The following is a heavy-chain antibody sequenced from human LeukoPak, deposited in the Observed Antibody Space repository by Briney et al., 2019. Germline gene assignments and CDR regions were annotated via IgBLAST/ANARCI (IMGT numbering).Heavy chain of an antibody. J-gene: IGHJ5*02. CDR2: ISGSGGST. CDR1: GFTFSSYA. D-gene: IGHD6-19*01. V-gene: IGHV3-23*01. CDR3: AKAPGPSVAGSPWFDP. Sequence: PGGSLRLSCAASGFTFSSYAMSWVRQAPGKGLEWVSAISGSGGSTYYADSVKGRFTISRDNSKNTLYLQMTSLRAEDTAVYYCAKAPGPSVAGSPWFDPWGKGTLVTVSS.